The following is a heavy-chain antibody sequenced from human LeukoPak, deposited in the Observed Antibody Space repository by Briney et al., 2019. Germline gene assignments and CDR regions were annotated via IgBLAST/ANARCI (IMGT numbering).Heavy chain of an antibody. CDR2: IIPIFGTA. J-gene: IGHJ4*02. Sequence: ASVKVSCKASGGTFSSYAISWVRQAPGQGLEWMGGIIPIFGTANYAQKFQGRVTITADESTSTAYMEPSSLRSEDTAVYYCARPDEDRGYSYGYNYWGQGTLVTVSS. CDR3: ARPDEDRGYSYGYNY. D-gene: IGHD5-18*01. CDR1: GGTFSSYA. V-gene: IGHV1-69*13.